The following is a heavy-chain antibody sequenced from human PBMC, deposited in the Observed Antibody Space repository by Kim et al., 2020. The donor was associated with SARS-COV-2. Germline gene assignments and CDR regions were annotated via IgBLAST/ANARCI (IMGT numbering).Heavy chain of an antibody. CDR2: IRSKAYGGTT. D-gene: IGHD3-10*01. J-gene: IGHJ4*02. CDR1: GFTFGDYA. V-gene: IGHV3-49*03. CDR3: TRTLIMVRGVPFDY. Sequence: GGSLRLSCTASGFTFGDYAMSWFRQAPGKGLEWVGFIRSKAYGGTTEYAASVKGRFTISRDDSKSIAYLQMNSLKTEDTAVYYCTRTLIMVRGVPFDYWGQGTLVTVSS.